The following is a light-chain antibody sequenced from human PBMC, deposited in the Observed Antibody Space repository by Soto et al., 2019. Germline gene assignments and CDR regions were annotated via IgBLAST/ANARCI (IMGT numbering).Light chain of an antibody. CDR3: QQYNTYLTWT. CDR1: QSVSMW. J-gene: IGKJ1*01. V-gene: IGKV1-5*01. CDR2: DAS. Sequence: DTQMTQSPSTLSASVGDRVTLTCRASQSVSMWLAWYQQKPGKAPRLLIYDASNLESGAPSRFSGSGSGTEFTLTISSLQPEDAATYYCQQYNTYLTWTFGQGTKVDIK.